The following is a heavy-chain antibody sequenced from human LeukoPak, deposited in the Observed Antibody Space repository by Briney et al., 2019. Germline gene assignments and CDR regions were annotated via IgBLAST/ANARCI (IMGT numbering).Heavy chain of an antibody. Sequence: PSETLSLTCTVSGGSISDYYWSWIRQPPGKGLEWIGYIYYSGSTNYNSSLTSRVTISVDTSKNQVSLKLSSVTAADTAVYYCAGIDGYRADYWGQGTLVTVSS. CDR2: IYYSGST. D-gene: IGHD5-24*01. CDR1: GGSISDYY. J-gene: IGHJ4*02. V-gene: IGHV4-59*01. CDR3: AGIDGYRADY.